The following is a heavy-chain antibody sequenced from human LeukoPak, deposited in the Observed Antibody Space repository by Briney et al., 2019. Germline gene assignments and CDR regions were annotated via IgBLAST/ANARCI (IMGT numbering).Heavy chain of an antibody. Sequence: ASVKVSCKVYGYTISEVSIHWVRQAPGKGLEWMGGLDPEEDKRFYAQKFQGRVTMTEDTSTDTAYMELSSLRSDDTAVYYCAKAPFTNWSGWFDPWGQGTLVTVSS. CDR1: GYTISEVS. CDR2: LDPEEDKR. D-gene: IGHD7-27*01. CDR3: AKAPFTNWSGWFDP. J-gene: IGHJ5*02. V-gene: IGHV1-24*01.